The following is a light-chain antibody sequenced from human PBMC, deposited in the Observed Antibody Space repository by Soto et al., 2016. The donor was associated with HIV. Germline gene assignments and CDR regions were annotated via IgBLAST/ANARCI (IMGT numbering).Light chain of an antibody. V-gene: IGLV3-21*03. Sequence: SYVLTQPPSLSVAPRKTARITCGGNNVGSKSVQWYQQKPGQAPILVLYDDSDRPSGIPGRFSGSNSGDTATLTISRVEAGDEADYYCQVWDASTDLVVFGGGTKLTVL. CDR3: QVWDASTDLVV. CDR1: NVGSKS. CDR2: DDS. J-gene: IGLJ2*01.